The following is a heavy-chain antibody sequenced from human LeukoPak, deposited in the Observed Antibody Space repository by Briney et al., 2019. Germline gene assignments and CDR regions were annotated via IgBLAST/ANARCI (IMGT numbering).Heavy chain of an antibody. V-gene: IGHV1-18*01. CDR2: ISAYNDNT. Sequence: EASVKVSCKASGYTFTSYDIGWVRQAPGQGLEWMGWISAYNDNTNYAQKLQGRVTMTTDTSTSTAYMDLRSLRSDDTAVYYCARFRAGVGEPYGDYWGQGTLVTVSS. D-gene: IGHD3-10*01. CDR3: ARFRAGVGEPYGDY. CDR1: GYTFTSYD. J-gene: IGHJ4*02.